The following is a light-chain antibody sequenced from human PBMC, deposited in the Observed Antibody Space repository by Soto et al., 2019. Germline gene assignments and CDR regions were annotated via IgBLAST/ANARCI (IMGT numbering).Light chain of an antibody. V-gene: IGKV3-15*01. J-gene: IGKJ1*01. CDR2: GAS. CDR1: QSVSSN. CDR3: QQYNNWPRT. Sequence: EIVMTQSPATLSVSPGERATLYCRASQSVSSNLAWYQQKPGQAPRLLIYGASTRATGIPARFSGRGSGTEFTLTISSLQSEDFAVYYCQQYNNWPRTFGQGTKV.